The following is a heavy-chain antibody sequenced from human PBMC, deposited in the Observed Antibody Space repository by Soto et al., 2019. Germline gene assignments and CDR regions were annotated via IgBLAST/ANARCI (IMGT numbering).Heavy chain of an antibody. D-gene: IGHD6-6*01. J-gene: IGHJ6*04. V-gene: IGHV3-48*02. CDR3: ASGPIAARLYGMDV. Sequence: EVQLVGSGGGLVQPGGSLRLSCAASGFTFSSYSMNWVRQAPGKGLEWVSYISSSSSTIYYADSVKGRFTISRDNAKNSLYLQMNSLRDEDTAVYYCASGPIAARLYGMDVWGKGTTVTVSS. CDR2: ISSSSSTI. CDR1: GFTFSSYS.